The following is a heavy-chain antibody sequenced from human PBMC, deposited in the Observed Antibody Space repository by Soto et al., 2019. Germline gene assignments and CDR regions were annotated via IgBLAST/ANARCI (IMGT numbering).Heavy chain of an antibody. J-gene: IGHJ4*02. CDR1: GYTFTGYY. D-gene: IGHD3-16*02. Sequence: RASVKVSCKASGYTFTGYYMHWVRQAPGQGLEWMGWINPNSGGTNYAQKFQGRVTMTRDTSISTAYMELSRLRSDDTAVYYCARVDDYVWGSYPEFDYWGQGTLVTVSS. CDR2: INPNSGGT. CDR3: ARVDDYVWGSYPEFDY. V-gene: IGHV1-2*02.